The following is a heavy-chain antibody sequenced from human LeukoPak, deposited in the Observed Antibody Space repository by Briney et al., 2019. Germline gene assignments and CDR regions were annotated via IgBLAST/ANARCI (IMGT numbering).Heavy chain of an antibody. CDR2: IKSKTDGGTT. CDR1: GFTFSSYA. Sequence: GGSLRLSCAASGFTFSSYAMGWVRQAPGKGLEWVGRIKSKTDGGTTDYAARVKGRFTISRDDSKNTLYLQMNSLKTEDTAVYYCTTTIVGATTSDYWGQGTLVTVSS. D-gene: IGHD1-26*01. CDR3: TTTIVGATTSDY. V-gene: IGHV3-15*01. J-gene: IGHJ4*02.